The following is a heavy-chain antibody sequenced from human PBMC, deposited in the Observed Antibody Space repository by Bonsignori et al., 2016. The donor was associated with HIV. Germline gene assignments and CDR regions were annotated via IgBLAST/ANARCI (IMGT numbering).Heavy chain of an antibody. CDR1: GITFRTTW. J-gene: IGHJ3*02. CDR2: IKSENDGGTT. CDR3: ATEEWCSSTNCPYAFNI. Sequence: ELQLVESGGGLVKPGGSLRLSCAASGITFRTTWMSWVRQAPGKGLEWVGRIKSENDGGTTDYTTPVKGRFTISRDDSKNTLYLQTNSLKTEDTAVYYCATEEWCSSTNCPYAFNIWGQGTMVTVSS. D-gene: IGHD2-2*01. V-gene: IGHV3-15*01.